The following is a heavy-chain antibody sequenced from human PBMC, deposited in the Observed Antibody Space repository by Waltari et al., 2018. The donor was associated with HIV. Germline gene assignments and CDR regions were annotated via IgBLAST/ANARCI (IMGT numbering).Heavy chain of an antibody. Sequence: QVQLQESGPGLVKPSETLSLTCTVSGGSISSHYWNWIRQPAGEGLEWIWRIYSGGRTNYNPSLKRRVTMSLDTSKNQFSLRLRSVTAADTAVYYCARAGNIVGAQLDSWGQGTLVTVSS. D-gene: IGHD1-26*01. J-gene: IGHJ4*02. CDR3: ARAGNIVGAQLDS. V-gene: IGHV4-4*07. CDR1: GGSISSHY. CDR2: IYSGGRT.